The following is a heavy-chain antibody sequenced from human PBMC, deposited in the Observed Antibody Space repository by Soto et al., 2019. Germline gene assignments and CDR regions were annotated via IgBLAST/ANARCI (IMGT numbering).Heavy chain of an antibody. CDR1: GGTFSSYA. CDR3: ATYQYYDCWSGPSEDYFDC. J-gene: IGHJ4*02. CDR2: IIPIFGTA. D-gene: IGHD3-3*01. Sequence: ASVKVSSKASGGTFSSYAISWVRQAPGQGLEWMGGIIPIFGTANYAQKFQGRVTITADESTSTAYMELSSLRSEDTAVYYCATYQYYDCWSGPSEDYFDCWGQGPLVAFAS. V-gene: IGHV1-69*13.